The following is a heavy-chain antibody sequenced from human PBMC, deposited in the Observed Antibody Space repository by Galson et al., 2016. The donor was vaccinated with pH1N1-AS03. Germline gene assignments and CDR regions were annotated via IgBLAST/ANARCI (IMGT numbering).Heavy chain of an antibody. J-gene: IGHJ4*02. CDR3: ARDWTGSIDY. CDR1: GFTFSSSW. CDR2: VKSDGSHT. V-gene: IGHV3-74*01. D-gene: IGHD3/OR15-3a*01. Sequence: SLRLSCAGSGFTFSSSWMHWVRQAPGKGLVSLSLVKSDGSHTYYADSVKGRFTISRDNAKNTLYLQMDSLRAEDTAVYYCARDWTGSIDYWGQGTLVTVSS.